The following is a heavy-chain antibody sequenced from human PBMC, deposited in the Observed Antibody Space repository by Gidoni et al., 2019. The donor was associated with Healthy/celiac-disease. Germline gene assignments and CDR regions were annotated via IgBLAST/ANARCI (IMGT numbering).Heavy chain of an antibody. CDR2: ISWNSGSI. D-gene: IGHD3-16*01. J-gene: IGHJ4*02. CDR1: GFTFDYSA. V-gene: IGHV3-9*01. CDR3: AKDRVGEPLYYFDY. Sequence: EVQLVESGGGLVQPGRSLRLSCAASGFTFDYSAMHWVRQAPGKGLEWVSGISWNSGSIGYADSVKGRFTISRDNAKNSLYLQMNSLRAEDTALYYCAKDRVGEPLYYFDYWGQGTLVTVSS.